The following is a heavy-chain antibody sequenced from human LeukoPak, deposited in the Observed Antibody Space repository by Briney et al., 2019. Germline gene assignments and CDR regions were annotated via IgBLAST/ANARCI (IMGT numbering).Heavy chain of an antibody. CDR2: INWNSDTK. Sequence: GGSLRPSCVGSGFAFHNYAMHWVRRPPGKGLEWVSAINWNSDTKAYADSVKGRFTISRDRARNSLYLQMDSLRPEDTALYYCAKDTGGNGAYFYAMDVWGQGTSVTVSS. D-gene: IGHD4-23*01. J-gene: IGHJ6*02. CDR3: AKDTGGNGAYFYAMDV. V-gene: IGHV3-9*01. CDR1: GFAFHNYA.